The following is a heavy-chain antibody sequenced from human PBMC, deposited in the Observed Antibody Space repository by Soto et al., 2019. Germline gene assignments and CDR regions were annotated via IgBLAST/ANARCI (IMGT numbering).Heavy chain of an antibody. D-gene: IGHD3-22*01. CDR2: ISYDGSNK. CDR3: AAGDYYDSSGYYYGLDY. J-gene: IGHJ4*02. CDR1: GFTFSSYA. V-gene: IGHV3-30-3*01. Sequence: GGSLRLSCAASGFTFSSYAMHWVRQAPGKGLEWVAVISYDGSNKYYADSVKGRFTISRDNSKNTLYLQMNSLRAEDTAVYYCAAGDYYDSSGYYYGLDYWGQGTLVTVSS.